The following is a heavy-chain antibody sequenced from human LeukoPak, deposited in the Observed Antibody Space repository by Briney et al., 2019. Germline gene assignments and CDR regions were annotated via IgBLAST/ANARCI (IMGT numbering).Heavy chain of an antibody. J-gene: IGHJ4*02. V-gene: IGHV3-30*04. D-gene: IGHD6-19*01. CDR3: ARGGYSSSWGDFDY. CDR2: ISYDGSNK. Sequence: PGGSLRLSCAASGFTFSSYAMHWVRQAPGKGLEWVAVISYDGSNKYYADSVKGRFTISRDNSKNTLYLQMNSLRAEDTAVYYCARGGYSSSWGDFDYWGQGTLVTVSS. CDR1: GFTFSSYA.